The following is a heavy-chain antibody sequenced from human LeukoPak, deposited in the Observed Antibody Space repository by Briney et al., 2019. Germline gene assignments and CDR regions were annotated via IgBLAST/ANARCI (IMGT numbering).Heavy chain of an antibody. Sequence: GGSLRLSCAASGFTFSSYSMNWVRQAPGKGLEWVSSISSSSSYIYYADSVKGRFTISRDNAKNSLYLQMNSLRAEDTAVYYCARDWTSRYDFWSGYLPLGYWGQGTLVTVSS. D-gene: IGHD3-3*01. J-gene: IGHJ4*02. CDR3: ARDWTSRYDFWSGYLPLGY. V-gene: IGHV3-21*01. CDR1: GFTFSSYS. CDR2: ISSSSSYI.